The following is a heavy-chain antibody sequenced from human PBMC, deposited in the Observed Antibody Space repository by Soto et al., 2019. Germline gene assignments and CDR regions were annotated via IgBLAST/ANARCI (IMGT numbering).Heavy chain of an antibody. CDR3: ARKGAAASYAHYYMDD. CDR1: GGSISPYY. D-gene: IGHD6-13*01. Sequence: QVQLQESGPGLVKPSETLSLTCTVSGGSISPYYWSWIRQPPGKGLEWIGYVYYSGNTNYNPSLQSRVTISVGTSRNRFSLNLTSATSADTAVYYCARKGAAASYAHYYMDDWGRGTAVTVSS. J-gene: IGHJ6*03. CDR2: VYYSGNT. V-gene: IGHV4-59*01.